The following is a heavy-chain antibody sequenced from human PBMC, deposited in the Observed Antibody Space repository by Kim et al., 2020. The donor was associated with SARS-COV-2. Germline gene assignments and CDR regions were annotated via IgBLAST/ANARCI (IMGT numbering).Heavy chain of an antibody. CDR1: GFTFSSYA. J-gene: IGHJ4*02. CDR2: ISYDGSNK. D-gene: IGHD1-26*01. Sequence: GGSLRLSCAASGFTFSSYAMHWVRQAPGKGLEWVAVISYDGSNKYYADSVKGRFTISRDNSKNTLYLQMNSLRAEDTAVYYCARDHWGSRSYYLDYWGQGTLVTVSS. CDR3: ARDHWGSRSYYLDY. V-gene: IGHV3-30*04.